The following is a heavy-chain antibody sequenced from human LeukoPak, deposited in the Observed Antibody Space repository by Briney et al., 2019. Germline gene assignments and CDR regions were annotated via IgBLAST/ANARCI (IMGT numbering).Heavy chain of an antibody. CDR1: GVTFSNHA. J-gene: IGHJ4*02. D-gene: IGHD1-26*01. Sequence: GGSLRLSCAASGVTFSNHAMSWVRQAPGKGLEWVSGITGSGGSTYHAESAKGRFTISRDNSKNTLYQEMNSLRAEDTAVYFCATRPASETYYAVFDYWGQGTLVTVSS. CDR2: ITGSGGST. V-gene: IGHV3-23*01. CDR3: ATRPASETYYAVFDY.